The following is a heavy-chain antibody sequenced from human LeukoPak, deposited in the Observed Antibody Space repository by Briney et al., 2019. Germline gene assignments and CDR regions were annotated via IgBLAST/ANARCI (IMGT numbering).Heavy chain of an antibody. D-gene: IGHD1-7*01. J-gene: IGHJ4*02. Sequence: GGSLRLSCAASGFTFSSYAMSWVRQAPGKGLEWVSAISGSGGSTYYADSVKGRFTISRDNAENSLYLQMNSLRAEDTAVYYCARGDNWNYGVDYWGQGTLVTVSS. V-gene: IGHV3-23*01. CDR3: ARGDNWNYGVDY. CDR1: GFTFSSYA. CDR2: ISGSGGST.